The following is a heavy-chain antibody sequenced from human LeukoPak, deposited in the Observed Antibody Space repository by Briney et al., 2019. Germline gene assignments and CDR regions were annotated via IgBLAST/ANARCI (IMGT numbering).Heavy chain of an antibody. CDR3: ASGGTYSFTVFDP. D-gene: IGHD4-11*01. CDR1: GGTFSSYA. J-gene: IGHJ5*02. CDR2: IIPIFGTA. Sequence: SVKVSCKASGGTFSSYAISWVRQAPGQGLEWMGGIIPIFGTANYAQKFQGRVTITADESTSTAYMELSSLRSEDTAVYYCASGGTYSFTVFDPWGQGTLVTVSS. V-gene: IGHV1-69*01.